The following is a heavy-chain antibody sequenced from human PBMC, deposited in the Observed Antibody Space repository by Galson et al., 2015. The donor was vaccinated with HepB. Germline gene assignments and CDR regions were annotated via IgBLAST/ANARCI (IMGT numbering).Heavy chain of an antibody. CDR2: IKSKTDGGTT. CDR3: TTEVIVVVPAAGGSSFYYYYYYGMDV. V-gene: IGHV3-15*01. CDR1: GFTFSNAW. Sequence: SLRLSCAASGFTFSNAWMSWVRQAPGKGLEWVGRIKSKTDGGTTDYAAPVKGRFTISRDDSKNTLYLQMNSLKTEDTAVYYCTTEVIVVVPAAGGSSFYYYYYYGMDVWGQGTTVTVSS. J-gene: IGHJ6*02. D-gene: IGHD2-2*01.